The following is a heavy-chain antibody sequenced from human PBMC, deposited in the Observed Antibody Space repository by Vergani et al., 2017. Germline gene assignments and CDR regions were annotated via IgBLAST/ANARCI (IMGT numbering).Heavy chain of an antibody. J-gene: IGHJ4*02. CDR1: GFTLSNYD. CDR3: AKQFRGWVIDY. V-gene: IGHV3-30*02. D-gene: IGHD3-16*01. Sequence: QVQLVESGGGVVQRGGSLRLSCATSGFTLSNYDMQWIRQGPGKGLEFVALIQCDGSNQYYADSVKGRFTLSRDFSKNTLYLQMNSLRTDDTATYYCAKQFRGWVIDYWGQGTQVIVSS. CDR2: IQCDGSNQ.